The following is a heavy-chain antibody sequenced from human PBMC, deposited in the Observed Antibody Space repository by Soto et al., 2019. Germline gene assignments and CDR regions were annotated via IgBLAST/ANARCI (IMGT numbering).Heavy chain of an antibody. V-gene: IGHV5-51*01. CDR2: IYPGDSDT. Sequence: GESLKISCKGSGYSFTSYWIGWVRQMPGKGLEWMGIIYPGDSDTRYSPSFQGQVTISADKSISTAYLQWSSLKASDTAMYYCARTVAAVKYYSGVDVWGQGATLTMSS. D-gene: IGHD6-13*01. CDR1: GYSFTSYW. CDR3: ARTVAAVKYYSGVDV. J-gene: IGHJ6*02.